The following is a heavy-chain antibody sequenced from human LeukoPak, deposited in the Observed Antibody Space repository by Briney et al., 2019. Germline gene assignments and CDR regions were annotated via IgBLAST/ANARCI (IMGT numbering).Heavy chain of an antibody. CDR3: ARGDYVGPIVYYFDY. CDR1: GYTFTGYY. J-gene: IGHJ4*02. CDR2: INPNSGGT. Sequence: ASVKVSCKASGYTFTGYYMHWVRQAPGQGLEWMGWINPNSGGTNYAQKFQGRVTMTRDKSISRAYMELSRLRSDDTAVSYCARGDYVGPIVYYFDYWGQGTLVTVSS. V-gene: IGHV1-2*02. D-gene: IGHD4-17*01.